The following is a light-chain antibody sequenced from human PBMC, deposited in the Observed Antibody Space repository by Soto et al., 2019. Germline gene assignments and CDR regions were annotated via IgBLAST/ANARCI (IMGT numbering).Light chain of an antibody. J-gene: IGKJ4*01. Sequence: DIQMTRSPSSVSASVGARVTITCRASQDVSRWLAWYQQKPGKAPKPMIYDASRLQSGVPSRFSGSGSGTDCTLTISDLQPEDVATYYCQQANSIPLTFGGGTKVDI. CDR2: DAS. V-gene: IGKV1D-12*01. CDR3: QQANSIPLT. CDR1: QDVSRW.